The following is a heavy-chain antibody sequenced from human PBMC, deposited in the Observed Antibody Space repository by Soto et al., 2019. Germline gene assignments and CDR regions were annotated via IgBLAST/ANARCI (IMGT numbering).Heavy chain of an antibody. CDR2: INPSGGST. CDR3: AREIAVAGTSHGFDY. Sequence: ASVKVSCKASGYTFTSYYMHWVRQAPGQGLEWMGIINPSGGSTSYAQKFQGRVTMTRDTSTSTVYMELSSLRSEDTAVYYCAREIAVAGTSHGFDYWGQGTLVTVSS. D-gene: IGHD6-19*01. V-gene: IGHV1-46*01. J-gene: IGHJ4*02. CDR1: GYTFTSYY.